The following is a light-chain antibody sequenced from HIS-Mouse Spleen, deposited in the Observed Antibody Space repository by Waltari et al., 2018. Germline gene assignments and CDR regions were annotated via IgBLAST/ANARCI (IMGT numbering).Light chain of an antibody. V-gene: IGLV3-21*02. CDR1: NIGRNS. CDR2: DDS. CDR3: QVWDSSSDRV. Sequence: SYVLTQPPSVSVAPGQTARITCGGNNIGRNSVNWYQQKPGQAPVLVVYDDSDRPSGIPERFSGSNSGNTATLTISRVEAGDEADYYCQVWDSSSDRVFGTGTKVTVL. J-gene: IGLJ1*01.